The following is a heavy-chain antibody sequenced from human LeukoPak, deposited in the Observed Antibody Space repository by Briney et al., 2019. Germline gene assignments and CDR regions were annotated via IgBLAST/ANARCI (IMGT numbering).Heavy chain of an antibody. J-gene: IGHJ4*02. CDR3: ARAVGYCSSTSCRPNYFDY. CDR1: GFTFSSHG. CDR2: VSYDGSKK. Sequence: GGSLRLSCAASGFTFSSHGMHWVRQAPGKGLEWVAVVSYDGSKKHYANSVKGRFTISRDNSKKTLFLQMNNLRAEDTAMYYCARAVGYCSSTSCRPNYFDYWGQGTLVTVSS. D-gene: IGHD2-2*01. V-gene: IGHV3-30*03.